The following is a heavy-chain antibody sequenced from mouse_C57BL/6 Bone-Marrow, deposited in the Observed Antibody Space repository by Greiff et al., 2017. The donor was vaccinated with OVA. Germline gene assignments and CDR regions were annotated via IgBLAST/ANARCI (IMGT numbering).Heavy chain of an antibody. V-gene: IGHV1-11*01. CDR2: IYPVSGET. CDR1: GYTFTDHI. J-gene: IGHJ4*01. Sequence: QVQLQQSGAELASPGASVTLSCKASGYTFTDHIMNWVKKRPGQGIEWIGRIYPVSGETNYNQKFMGKATFSVDRSSSTVYMVLNSLTTEDPDVFYCDPTGTFYYAMDYWGQGTSVTVSS. CDR3: DPTGTFYYAMDY. D-gene: IGHD4-1*02.